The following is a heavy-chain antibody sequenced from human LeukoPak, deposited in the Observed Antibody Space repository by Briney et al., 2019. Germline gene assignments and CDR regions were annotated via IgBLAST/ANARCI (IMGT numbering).Heavy chain of an antibody. CDR1: GFTFSNAW. J-gene: IGHJ6*02. V-gene: IGHV3-15*01. CDR2: IKSKTDGGTT. D-gene: IGHD2-21*02. Sequence: GGSLRLSCAASGFTFSNAWMSWVRQAPGKGLEWVGLIKSKTDGGTTDYAAPVKGRFTISRDDSKNTLYLQMNSLKTEDTAVYYCTTPTCGGDCYYYYYYGMDVWGQGTTVTVSS. CDR3: TTPTCGGDCYYYYYYGMDV.